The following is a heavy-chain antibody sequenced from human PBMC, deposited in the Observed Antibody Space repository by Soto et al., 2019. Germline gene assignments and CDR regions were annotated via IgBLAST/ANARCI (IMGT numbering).Heavy chain of an antibody. CDR2: ISDSGGSP. CDR3: ARYALGLSPWWYNWFDR. V-gene: IGHV3-23*01. Sequence: VQLLESGGGLVQPGGSLRLSCAASGFPFSSYAMNWVRQTPGEGLEWVSGISDSGGSPYYADSVEGRFTISRDNAKNTLYLQMDSLTAEDTGVYYCARYALGLSPWWYNWFDRWGQGTLVSVSP. D-gene: IGHD2-8*02. CDR1: GFPFSSYA. J-gene: IGHJ5*02.